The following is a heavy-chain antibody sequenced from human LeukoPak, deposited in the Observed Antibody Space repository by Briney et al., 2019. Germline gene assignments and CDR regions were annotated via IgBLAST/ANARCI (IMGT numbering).Heavy chain of an antibody. J-gene: IGHJ4*02. CDR3: ARSGTYQYSSIYDY. CDR2: IYHSGST. Sequence: SETLSLTCAVYGGSFSGYYWSWIRQPPGKGLEWIGEIYHSGSTNYNPSLESRVTILVDTSKQQFSLKLSSVTVADTAVYYCARSGTYQYSSIYDYWGQGTQVTVSS. D-gene: IGHD6-13*01. CDR1: GGSFSGYY. V-gene: IGHV4-34*01.